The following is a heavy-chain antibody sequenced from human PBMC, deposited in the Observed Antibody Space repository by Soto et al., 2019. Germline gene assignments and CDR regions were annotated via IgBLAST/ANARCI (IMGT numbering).Heavy chain of an antibody. CDR3: VRDGTKTLRDWFDP. V-gene: IGHV4-30-4*01. D-gene: IGHD1-1*01. Sequence: PSETLSLTCSVSGGSISSGYYYWSWIRQPPGKGLEWIGNIYYSGNTYYNKSLKSRLIISIDTSKNQFSLKVGSVTAADTAVYYCVRDGTKTLRDWFDPWGQGISVTVSS. CDR1: GGSISSGYYY. CDR2: IYYSGNT. J-gene: IGHJ5*02.